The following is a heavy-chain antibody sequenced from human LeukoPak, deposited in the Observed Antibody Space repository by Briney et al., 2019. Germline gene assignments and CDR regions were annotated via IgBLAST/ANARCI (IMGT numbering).Heavy chain of an antibody. CDR1: GGTFSSYA. V-gene: IGHV1-69*04. J-gene: IGHJ6*02. CDR2: IIPILGIA. CDR3: AGYGHYYYYGMDV. D-gene: IGHD5-18*01. Sequence: ASVKVSCKASGGTFSSYAISWVRQAPGQGLEWMGRIIPILGIANYAQKFQGRVTITADKSTSTAYMELSSLRSEDTAVYYCAGYGHYYYYGMDVWGQGTTVTVSS.